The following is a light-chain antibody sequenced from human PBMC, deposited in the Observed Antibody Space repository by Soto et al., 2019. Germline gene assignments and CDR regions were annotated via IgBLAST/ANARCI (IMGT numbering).Light chain of an antibody. V-gene: IGLV1-44*01. CDR2: SNN. CDR1: SSNIGSNT. J-gene: IGLJ1*01. CDR3: AAWDDSLNGLYV. Sequence: QSALAQPPSASGTPGQRVTISCSGSSSNIGSNTVNWYQQLPGTAPKLLIYSNNQRPSGVPDRFSGSKSGTSASLAISGLQSEDGADYYCAAWDDSLNGLYVFGTGTKATV.